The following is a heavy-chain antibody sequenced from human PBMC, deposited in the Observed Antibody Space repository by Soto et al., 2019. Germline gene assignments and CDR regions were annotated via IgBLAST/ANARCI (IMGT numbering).Heavy chain of an antibody. D-gene: IGHD4-4*01. J-gene: IGHJ5*02. V-gene: IGHV4-4*02. CDR3: ARASDYSSNWFDP. CDR1: GGSISSTNW. Sequence: QVQLQESGPGLVQPSGTLSLTCAVSGGSISSTNWWSWVRQPPGKGLEWIGEIYHSGSTNYNPSLKSRVIISVAKSKNQFSLKLSSVTAADTAVYYCARASDYSSNWFDPWGQGPLVTVSS. CDR2: IYHSGST.